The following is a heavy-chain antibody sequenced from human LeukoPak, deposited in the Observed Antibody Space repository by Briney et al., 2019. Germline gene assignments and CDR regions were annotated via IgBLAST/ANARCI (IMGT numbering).Heavy chain of an antibody. D-gene: IGHD5-18*01. CDR1: GFMFSGYS. J-gene: IGHJ4*02. Sequence: GGSLRLSCAASGFMFSGYSMDWVRQARGKGLEWVSYISSSGGDTHYTDSVKGRFTISRDNAKNSLYLQMNSLRAEDTAVYYCARGRQGYHFDYWGQGTLVTVSS. CDR3: ARGRQGYHFDY. V-gene: IGHV3-48*01. CDR2: ISSSGGDT.